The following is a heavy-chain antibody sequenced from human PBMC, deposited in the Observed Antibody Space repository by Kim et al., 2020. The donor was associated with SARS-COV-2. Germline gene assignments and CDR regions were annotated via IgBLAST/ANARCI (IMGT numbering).Heavy chain of an antibody. V-gene: IGHV1-24*01. J-gene: IGHJ3*02. Sequence: ASVKVSCKVSGYTLTELSMHWVRQAPGKGLEWMGGFDPEDGETIYAQKFQGRVTMTEDTSTDTAYMELSSLRSEDTAVYYCATDLSIVATISTTVTTSGAFDIWGQGTMVTVSS. CDR3: ATDLSIVATISTTVTTSGAFDI. CDR2: FDPEDGET. CDR1: GYTLTELS. D-gene: IGHD5-12*01.